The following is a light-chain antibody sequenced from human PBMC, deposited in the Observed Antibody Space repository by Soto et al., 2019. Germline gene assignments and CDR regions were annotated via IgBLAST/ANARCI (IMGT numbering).Light chain of an antibody. CDR1: KSVSNN. V-gene: IGKV3-15*01. J-gene: IGKJ4*01. CDR3: QQYNNWPPLT. CDR2: GAS. Sequence: EIVMTQSPSTLSVSPGERAILSCRASKSVSNNLAWYQQKPGQAPRLLIYGASTWATGIPARFSGSGSGTEFTLSISSLQSEDVAIYYCQQYNNWPPLTFGGGTKVEIK.